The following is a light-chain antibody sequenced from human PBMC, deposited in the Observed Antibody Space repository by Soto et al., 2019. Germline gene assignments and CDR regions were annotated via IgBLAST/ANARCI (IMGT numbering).Light chain of an antibody. CDR3: AAWDDSLDAQV. V-gene: IGLV1-36*01. J-gene: IGLJ3*02. CDR1: DSNIGNNA. CDR2: RNN. Sequence: QSVLTQPPSVSGAPRQRVTISCSGSDSNIGNNAVNWYQLVPGKAPKVVIYRNNVVLSGASDRFSGSKSGTSASLAISRLQSEDEADYYCAAWDDSLDAQVFGGGTKVTVL.